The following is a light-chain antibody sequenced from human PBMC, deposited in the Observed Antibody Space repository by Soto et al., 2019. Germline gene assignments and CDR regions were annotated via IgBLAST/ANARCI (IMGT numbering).Light chain of an antibody. CDR1: QSVGRN. CDR2: AAS. Sequence: EIVVTQSPGILSVSPGDRATLSCRASQSVGRNLAWYQQKPGQAPTLLIYAASTRATGLPARFSGSGSGTDFTLTISSLQSEDFAVYYCQEYSKWPLFTFGPGPRVD. V-gene: IGKV3-15*01. J-gene: IGKJ3*01. CDR3: QEYSKWPLFT.